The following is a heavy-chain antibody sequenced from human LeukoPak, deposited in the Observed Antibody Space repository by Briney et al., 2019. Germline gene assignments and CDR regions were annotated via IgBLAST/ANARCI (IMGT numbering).Heavy chain of an antibody. V-gene: IGHV4-4*07. D-gene: IGHD1-26*01. Sequence: SETLSLTCTVSGGSISSYYWGWIRQPAGKGLEWIGRIYTSGSTNYNPSLKSRVTMSVDTSKNQFSLKLSSVTAADTAVYYCAREIYIVGATSLGQLDYWGQGTLVTVSS. CDR2: IYTSGST. CDR3: AREIYIVGATSLGQLDY. J-gene: IGHJ4*02. CDR1: GGSISSYY.